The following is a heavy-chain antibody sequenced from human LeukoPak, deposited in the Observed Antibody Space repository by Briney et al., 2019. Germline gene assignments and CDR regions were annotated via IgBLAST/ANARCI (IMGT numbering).Heavy chain of an antibody. CDR3: AKSDYYGSGSYMDV. CDR2: VWYSGNNK. V-gene: IGHV3-33*06. CDR1: GFTFSSYG. J-gene: IGHJ6*03. D-gene: IGHD3-10*01. Sequence: GRSLRLSCAASGFTFSSYGMHWVRQAPGKGLEWVAEVWYSGNNKNYADSVKGRFTISRDNSKNTLYLQMNSLRAEDTAVYYCAKSDYYGSGSYMDVWGKGTTVTVSS.